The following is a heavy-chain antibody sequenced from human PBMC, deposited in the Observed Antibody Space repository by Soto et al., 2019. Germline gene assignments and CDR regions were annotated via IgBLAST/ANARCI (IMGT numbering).Heavy chain of an antibody. D-gene: IGHD6-13*01. J-gene: IGHJ4*02. Sequence: ASVEVSCKASGYTFTSYYINWVRQATGQGLEWMGWMNPNSGNTGYAQKFQGRVTMTRNTSISAAYMELSSLRSEDTAVYYCARGRSSWLKTWGQGTLVTVSS. CDR2: MNPNSGNT. CDR3: ARGRSSWLKT. CDR1: GYTFTSYY. V-gene: IGHV1-8*01.